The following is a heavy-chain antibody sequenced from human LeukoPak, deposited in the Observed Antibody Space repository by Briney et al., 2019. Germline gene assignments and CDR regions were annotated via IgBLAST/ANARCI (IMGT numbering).Heavy chain of an antibody. V-gene: IGHV3-48*03. CDR3: ARQAFSTYYDFWSGPTNFDY. J-gene: IGHJ4*02. CDR1: GFTFSSYE. D-gene: IGHD3-3*01. Sequence: GGSLRLSCAAAGFTFSSYEMNWVRQAPGKGREWVSYISSSGSTIYYADAVKGRFTISRDNAKNSLYLQMNSLRAEDTAVYYCARQAFSTYYDFWSGPTNFDYWGQGTLVTVSS. CDR2: ISSSGSTI.